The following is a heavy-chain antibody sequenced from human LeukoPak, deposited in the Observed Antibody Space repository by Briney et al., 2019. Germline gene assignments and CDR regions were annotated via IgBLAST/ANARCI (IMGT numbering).Heavy chain of an antibody. J-gene: IGHJ3*02. D-gene: IGHD3-9*01. Sequence: TSETLSLTCTVSGGSISSGGYYWSWIRQHPGKGLEWIGYIYYSGSTYYNPSLKSRVTISVDTSKNQFSLKLSSVTAADTAVYYCARVGGILTGFHDAFDIWGQGTMVTVSS. CDR2: IYYSGST. CDR3: ARVGGILTGFHDAFDI. CDR1: GGSISSGGYY. V-gene: IGHV4-31*03.